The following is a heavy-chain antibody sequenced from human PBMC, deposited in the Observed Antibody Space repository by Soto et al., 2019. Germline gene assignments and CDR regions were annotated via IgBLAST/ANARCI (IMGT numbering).Heavy chain of an antibody. CDR1: GGSIYRSGYY. CDR3: GKVLVGATGHTDSDS. D-gene: IGHD2-15*01. CDR2: IDYNGVT. J-gene: IGHJ4*02. V-gene: IGHV4-39*01. Sequence: ETLSLTCTVSGGSIYRSGYYWGWIRQPPGRGLEWIGNIDYNGVTYSNPSLKSRVTISRDTSKNQFSLKLTSVTAADTALYYCGKVLVGATGHTDSDSWGQGTMVTVSS.